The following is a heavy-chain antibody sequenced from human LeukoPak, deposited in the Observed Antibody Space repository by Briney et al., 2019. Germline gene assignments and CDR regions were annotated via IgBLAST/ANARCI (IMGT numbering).Heavy chain of an antibody. V-gene: IGHV4-34*01. CDR3: APRGDIEHSYVYGKWFDP. D-gene: IGHD5-18*01. CDR2: INHSGSS. J-gene: IGHJ5*02. Sequence: SETLSLTCAVYGGSFSAYYWTWIRQPPGKGLEWIGEINHSGSSNYNSSFRSRLTISVDTSYKQFSLRLSSVTAADTAVYYCAPRGDIEHSYVYGKWFDPWGQGTRVTVSS. CDR1: GGSFSAYY.